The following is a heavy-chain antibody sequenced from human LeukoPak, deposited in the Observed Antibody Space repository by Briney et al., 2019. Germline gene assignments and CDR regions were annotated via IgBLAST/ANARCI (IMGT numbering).Heavy chain of an antibody. D-gene: IGHD2-8*01. J-gene: IGHJ4*02. CDR3: TSLLGYCTNDVCYNY. V-gene: IGHV3-73*01. Sequence: SGGSLRLSCAASGFTFSGSAMHWVRQASGKGLEWVGRIRSEPNSYATAYAASVKGRFTISRDDSKNTAYLQMNSLKTEDTAVYYCTSLLGYCTNDVCYNYWGQGTLVTVSS. CDR1: GFTFSGSA. CDR2: IRSEPNSYAT.